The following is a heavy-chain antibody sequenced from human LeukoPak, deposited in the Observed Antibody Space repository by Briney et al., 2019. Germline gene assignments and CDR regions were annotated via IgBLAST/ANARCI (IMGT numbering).Heavy chain of an antibody. J-gene: IGHJ2*01. D-gene: IGHD5-24*01. CDR1: GYTFTSYG. V-gene: IGHV1-18*01. Sequence: ASVEVSCKASGYTFTSYGFSWVRQAPGQGLEWMGWISAYNGNTNYAQKLQDRATMTTDTFTSTAYMELRSLRSDDTAVYYCARDGDMATHECWYFDLWGRGTLVTVSS. CDR3: ARDGDMATHECWYFDL. CDR2: ISAYNGNT.